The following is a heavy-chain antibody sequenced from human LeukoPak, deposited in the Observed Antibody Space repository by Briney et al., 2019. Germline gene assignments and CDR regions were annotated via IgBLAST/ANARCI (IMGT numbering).Heavy chain of an antibody. CDR3: ARGFYQLPVDY. Sequence: PGGSLRLSCAASGFTFSSYSMNWVRQAPGKGLEWVSSISSSSSYIYYAGSVKGRFTISRDNAKNSLYLQMNSLRAEDTAVYYCARGFYQLPVDYWGQGTLVTVSS. CDR1: GFTFSSYS. D-gene: IGHD2-2*01. CDR2: ISSSSSYI. V-gene: IGHV3-21*01. J-gene: IGHJ4*02.